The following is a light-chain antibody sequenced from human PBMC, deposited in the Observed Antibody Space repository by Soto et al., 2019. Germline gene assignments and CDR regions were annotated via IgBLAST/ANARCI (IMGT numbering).Light chain of an antibody. J-gene: IGLJ2*01. V-gene: IGLV3-21*02. CDR2: DDS. CDR1: NIGSKS. CDR3: QVWDTSSDHVV. Sequence: SYELTQPPSVSVAPGQTARITCGGSNIGSKSGHWYQQKPGQAPVLVVYDDSDRPSGIPERFSGCNSGNTATLTISRVEAGDEADYYCQVWDTSSDHVVFGGGTKLTVL.